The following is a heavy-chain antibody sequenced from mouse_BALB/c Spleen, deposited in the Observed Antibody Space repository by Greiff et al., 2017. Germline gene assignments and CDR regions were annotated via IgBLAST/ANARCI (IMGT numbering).Heavy chain of an antibody. J-gene: IGHJ2*01. CDR1: GFTFSSFG. CDR2: ISSGSSTI. V-gene: IGHV5-17*02. Sequence: EVMLVESGGGLVQPGGSRKLSCAASGFTFSSFGMHWVRQAPEKGLEWVAYISSGSSTIYYADTVKGRFTISRDNPKNTLFLQMTSLRSEDTAMYYCARGGYGNWLDWWGKGTTL. CDR3: ARGGYGNWLDW. D-gene: IGHD2-10*02.